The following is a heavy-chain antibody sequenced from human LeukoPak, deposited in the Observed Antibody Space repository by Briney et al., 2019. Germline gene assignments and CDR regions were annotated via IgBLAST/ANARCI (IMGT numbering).Heavy chain of an antibody. Sequence: SETLSLTCTVSGGSISSYYWSWIRQPPGKGLEWIGYIYYSGSTNYNPSLKSRVTISVDTSKNQFSLKLSSVTAADTAVYYCARKGYNSWTLDYWGQGTLVTVSS. CDR2: IYYSGST. J-gene: IGHJ4*02. CDR1: GGSISSYY. CDR3: ARKGYNSWTLDY. D-gene: IGHD3-3*01. V-gene: IGHV4-59*01.